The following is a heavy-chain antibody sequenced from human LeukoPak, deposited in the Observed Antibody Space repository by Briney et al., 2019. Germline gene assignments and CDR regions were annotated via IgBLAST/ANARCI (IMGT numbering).Heavy chain of an antibody. V-gene: IGHV4-38-2*01. CDR1: GYSISSGYY. CDR3: ARHVSPGSCEDY. J-gene: IGHJ4*02. CDR2: IYHSGST. D-gene: IGHD1-26*01. Sequence: SETLSLTCAVSGYSISSGYYWGWIRQPPGKGLEWIGSIYHSGSTYYNPSLKSRVTISVDTSKNQFSLKLSSVTAADTAVYYCARHVSPGSCEDYWGQGTLVTVSS.